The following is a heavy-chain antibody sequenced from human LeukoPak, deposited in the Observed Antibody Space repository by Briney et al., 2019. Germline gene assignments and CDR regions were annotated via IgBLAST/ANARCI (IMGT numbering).Heavy chain of an antibody. Sequence: GGSLRLSCSASGFTFSNYAMHWVRQAPGKGLEYVSAISSNGGSTYYADSVKGRFTISRDNSRNTLYLQMSSLRAEDTAVYYCVKALGYCSGGSCLAFDIWGQGTMVTVSS. V-gene: IGHV3-64D*06. J-gene: IGHJ3*02. D-gene: IGHD2-15*01. CDR2: ISSNGGST. CDR1: GFTFSNYA. CDR3: VKALGYCSGGSCLAFDI.